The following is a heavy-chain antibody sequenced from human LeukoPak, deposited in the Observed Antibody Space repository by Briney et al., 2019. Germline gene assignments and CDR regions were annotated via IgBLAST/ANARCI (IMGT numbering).Heavy chain of an antibody. CDR2: INPSGGST. CDR1: GYTFTTYY. CDR3: ATTPDIVVVVAAIRLDY. V-gene: IGHV1-46*01. D-gene: IGHD2-15*01. J-gene: IGHJ4*02. Sequence: ASVKVSCKASGYTFTTYYMHWVRQAPGQGLEWMGVINPSGGSTIYAQRFQGRVTMTGDESTSTAYMELSSLRSEDTAVYYCATTPDIVVVVAAIRLDYWGQGTLVTVSS.